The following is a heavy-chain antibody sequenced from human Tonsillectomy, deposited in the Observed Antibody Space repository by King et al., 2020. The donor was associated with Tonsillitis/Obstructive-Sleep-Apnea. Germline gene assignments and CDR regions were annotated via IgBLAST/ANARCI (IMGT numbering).Heavy chain of an antibody. CDR3: ARGDYDCWSGQTGIYYYYLDV. D-gene: IGHD3-3*01. CDR1: EYTFTTYA. Sequence: VQLVQSGSELKKPGASVKVSCKASEYTFTTYAMHWVRQAPGQGLEWMGWINTNTGNPTYAQGFTGRFVFSLDTSVSTAYLQISSLKAEDTGVYYCARGDYDCWSGQTGIYYYYLDVWGKGTTVTVSS. J-gene: IGHJ6*03. V-gene: IGHV7-4-1*02. CDR2: INTNTGNP.